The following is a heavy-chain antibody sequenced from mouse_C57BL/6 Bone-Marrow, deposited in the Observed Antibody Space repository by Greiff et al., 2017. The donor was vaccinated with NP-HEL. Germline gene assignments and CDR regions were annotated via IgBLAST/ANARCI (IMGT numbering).Heavy chain of an antibody. J-gene: IGHJ2*01. CDR1: GYTFTSYG. Sequence: VQLQQSGAELARPGASVKLSCKASGYTFTSYGISWVKQRTGQGLEWIGEIYPRSGNTYYNEKFKGKATLTADESSSTAYMELRSLTSEDSAVYFCEVLLRYLYFDYWGQGTTLTVSS. CDR2: IYPRSGNT. CDR3: EVLLRYLYFDY. D-gene: IGHD1-1*01. V-gene: IGHV1-81*01.